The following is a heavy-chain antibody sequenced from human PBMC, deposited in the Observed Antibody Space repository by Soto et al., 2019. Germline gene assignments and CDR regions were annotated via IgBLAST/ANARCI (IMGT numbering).Heavy chain of an antibody. J-gene: IGHJ4*02. CDR2: IYYTGTT. D-gene: IGHD2-8*01. CDR3: ARGGNRYSTTASEVGGFDF. Sequence: SETLSLTCTVSGVSISSSYWSWLRQSPGTGLEWIGYIYYTGTTNYNPSLKRRVTISLDTAKNQFSLNVNSLTTADTAVYFCARGGNRYSTTASEVGGFDFWGQGTLVTVSS. CDR1: GVSISSSY. V-gene: IGHV4-59*01.